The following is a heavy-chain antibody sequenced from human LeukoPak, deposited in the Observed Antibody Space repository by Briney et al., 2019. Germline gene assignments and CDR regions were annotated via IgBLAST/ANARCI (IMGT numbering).Heavy chain of an antibody. CDR1: GFTFDEYT. CDR2: IGYDGDPT. J-gene: IGHJ5*02. V-gene: IGHV3-43*01. CDR3: AKDGHYCTATSCFSSWLDP. Sequence: GGSLRLSCAASGFTFDEYTMHWVRQAPGKGPEWVALIGYDGDPTFSAESVKGRFTISRDNSKNTLYLQMSSLRTEDTAFYYCAKDGHYCTATSCFSSWLDPWGQGTLVTVSS. D-gene: IGHD2-15*01.